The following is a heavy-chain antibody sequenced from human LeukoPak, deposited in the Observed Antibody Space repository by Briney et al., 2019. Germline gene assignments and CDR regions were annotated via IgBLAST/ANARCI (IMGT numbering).Heavy chain of an antibody. D-gene: IGHD6-6*01. CDR1: GYSISSNYY. J-gene: IGHJ5*02. CDR3: ARRRHSSSSVDP. Sequence: SETLSLTCAVSGYSISSNYYWAWIRQAPGKGLEWIGSIYHSGSTYYNPSLKRPVTISVDTSKHQFSLKLSSVTAAHTAVYYCARRRHSSSSVDPWGQGTLVTVSS. CDR2: IYHSGST. V-gene: IGHV4-38-2*01.